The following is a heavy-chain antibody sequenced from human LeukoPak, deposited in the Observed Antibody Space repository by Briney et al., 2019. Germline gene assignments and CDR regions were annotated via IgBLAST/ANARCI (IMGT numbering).Heavy chain of an antibody. D-gene: IGHD6-19*01. CDR2: ISYDGSNK. J-gene: IGHJ4*02. Sequence: GRSLRLSCAASGFTFGSYAMPWVRQAPGKGLEWVAVISYDGSNKDYADSVKGRFTISRDNSKNTLSLQMNSLRAEDTAVYYCAREVTGWYYNDYWGQGTLVTVSS. CDR3: AREVTGWYYNDY. CDR1: GFTFGSYA. V-gene: IGHV3-30-3*01.